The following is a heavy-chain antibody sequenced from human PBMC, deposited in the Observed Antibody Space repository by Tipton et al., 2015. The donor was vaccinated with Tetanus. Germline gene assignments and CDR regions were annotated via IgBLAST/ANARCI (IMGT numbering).Heavy chain of an antibody. J-gene: IGHJ4*02. CDR3: ARGGGTKWELLPIDY. D-gene: IGHD1-26*01. V-gene: IGHV4-39*01. CDR2: IYYSGST. Sequence: TLSLTCTVSGGSISSYYWGWIRQPPGKGLEWIGSIYYSGSTYYNPSLKSRVTISVDTSKNQFSLKLSSVTAADTAVYYCARGGGTKWELLPIDYWGQGTLVTVSS. CDR1: GGSISSYY.